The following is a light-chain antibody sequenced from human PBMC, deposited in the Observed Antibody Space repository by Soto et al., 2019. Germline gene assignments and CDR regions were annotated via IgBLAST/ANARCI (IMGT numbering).Light chain of an antibody. CDR3: QQYGSSPRT. V-gene: IGKV3-20*01. CDR2: DAS. J-gene: IGKJ1*01. CDR1: QSVSSNY. Sequence: EIVLTQSPGTLSLSPGERATLSCRASQSVSSNYLAWYQQKPGQAPRLLIYDASSRATGIPDRFSGSGSGTDFTLTISRLEPEDFAVYYCQQYGSSPRTLGQGTKVDIK.